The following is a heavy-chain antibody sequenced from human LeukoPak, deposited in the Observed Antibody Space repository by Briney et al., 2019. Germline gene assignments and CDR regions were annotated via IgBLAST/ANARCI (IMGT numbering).Heavy chain of an antibody. Sequence: GGSLRLSCAASGFTVSSNYMSWVRQAPGKGLEGVSVIYSGGSTYYADSVKGRFTISRDNSKNTLYLQMNSLRAEDTAVYYCAKDVTGYGDSGYWGQGTLVTVSS. D-gene: IGHD4-17*01. J-gene: IGHJ4*02. V-gene: IGHV3-66*01. CDR3: AKDVTGYGDSGY. CDR2: IYSGGST. CDR1: GFTVSSNY.